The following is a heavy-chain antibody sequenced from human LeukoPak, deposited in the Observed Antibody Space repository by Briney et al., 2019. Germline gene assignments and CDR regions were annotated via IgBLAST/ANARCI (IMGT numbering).Heavy chain of an antibody. D-gene: IGHD1-7*01. V-gene: IGHV3-66*03. CDR1: GFTVSSNY. CDR2: IYSCGST. J-gene: IGHJ3*02. Sequence: PGGSLRLSCAASGFTVSSNYMSWVRQAPGKGLEWVSVIYSCGSTYYADSVKGRFTIYRDNSKNTLYLQMNSLRAEDTAVYYCARELELRDAFDIWGQGTMVTVSS. CDR3: ARELELRDAFDI.